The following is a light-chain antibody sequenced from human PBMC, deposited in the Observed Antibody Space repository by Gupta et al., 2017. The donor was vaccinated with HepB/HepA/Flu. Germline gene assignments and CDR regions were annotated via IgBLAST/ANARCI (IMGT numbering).Light chain of an antibody. CDR1: SSNIGSNY. J-gene: IGLJ2*01. CDR2: RNN. CDR3: AAWDDSLSAVV. V-gene: IGLV1-47*01. Sequence: QSVLTQPPSASGTPGQRVTLSCSGSSSNIGSNYVSWYQQLPGTAPKLLIYRNNPRPSGVPDRFSGSKSGTSASLAISGLRSEDEADYYCAAWDDSLSAVVFGGGTKLTVL.